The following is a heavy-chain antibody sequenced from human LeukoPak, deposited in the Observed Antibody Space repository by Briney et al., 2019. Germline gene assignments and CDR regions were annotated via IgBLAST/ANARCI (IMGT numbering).Heavy chain of an antibody. CDR2: MWYDGTNK. CDR1: GFTFSNCG. Sequence: PGRSLRLSCAASGFTFSNCGIHWVRQAPGKGLEWVAVMWYDGTNKHYADSVKGRFTISRDNSKNTVYLQLNSLRAEDTAVYYCATTGGSWYDGSFDYWGQGTLVTVSS. D-gene: IGHD6-13*01. CDR3: ATTGGSWYDGSFDY. V-gene: IGHV3-33*01. J-gene: IGHJ4*02.